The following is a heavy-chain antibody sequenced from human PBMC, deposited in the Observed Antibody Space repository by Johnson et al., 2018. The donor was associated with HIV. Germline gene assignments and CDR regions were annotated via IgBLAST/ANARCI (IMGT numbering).Heavy chain of an antibody. J-gene: IGHJ3*02. Sequence: QVQLVESGGGLIQPGGSLRLSCAASGFTVSINYMSWVRQAPGKGLEWVSYISSSGSNIYYAATVKGRFTISRDNSKNTLYLQMNSLRAEDTAVYYCARELGYSSSNDAVDIWGQGTMATVSS. V-gene: IGHV3-11*04. CDR2: ISSSGSNI. D-gene: IGHD6-13*01. CDR1: GFTVSINY. CDR3: ARELGYSSSNDAVDI.